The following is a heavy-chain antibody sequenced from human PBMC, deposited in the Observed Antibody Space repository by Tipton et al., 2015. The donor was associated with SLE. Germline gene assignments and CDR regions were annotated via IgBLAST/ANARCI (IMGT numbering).Heavy chain of an antibody. CDR1: GFTFSSYA. CDR2: ISYDGSNK. D-gene: IGHD3-10*01. J-gene: IGHJ6*02. Sequence: RSLRLSCAASGFTFSSYAMHWVRQAPGKGLEWVAVISYDGSNKYYADSVKGRFAISRDNSKNTLYLQMNSLRAEDMAVYYCARDPYGSGSGYYGMDVWGQGTTVTVSS. CDR3: ARDPYGSGSGYYGMDV. V-gene: IGHV3-30*09.